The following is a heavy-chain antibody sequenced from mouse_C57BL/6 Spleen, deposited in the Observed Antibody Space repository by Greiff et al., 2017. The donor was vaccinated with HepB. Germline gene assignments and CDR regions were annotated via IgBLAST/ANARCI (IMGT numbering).Heavy chain of an antibody. CDR1: GYTFTSYW. CDR3: ARGSSGYRAMDY. D-gene: IGHD3-2*02. J-gene: IGHJ4*01. Sequence: QVQLKQPGAELVKPGASVKMSCKASGYTFTSYWITWVKQRPGQGLEWIGDIYPGSGSTNYNEKFKSKATLTVDTSSSTAYMQLSSLTSEDSAVYYCARGSSGYRAMDYWGQGTSVTVSS. CDR2: IYPGSGST. V-gene: IGHV1-55*01.